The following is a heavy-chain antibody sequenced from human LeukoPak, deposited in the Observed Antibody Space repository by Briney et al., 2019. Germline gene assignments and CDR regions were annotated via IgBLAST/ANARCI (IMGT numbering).Heavy chain of an antibody. CDR1: GFSFTSYW. CDR3: ARPSRNNDVVWAAFDI. V-gene: IGHV5-51*01. CDR2: IYPGDSDT. D-gene: IGHD1-14*01. Sequence: GESLRISCKGSGFSFTSYWIAWVRQMPGKGLEWMGLIYPGDSDTRYSPSFQGQVTFSADKSVSTAYLQWSSLKASDAAIYYCARPSRNNDVVWAAFDIWGQGTKVTVSP. J-gene: IGHJ3*02.